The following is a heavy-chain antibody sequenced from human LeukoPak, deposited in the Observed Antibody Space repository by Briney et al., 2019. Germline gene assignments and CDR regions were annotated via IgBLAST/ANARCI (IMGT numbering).Heavy chain of an antibody. J-gene: IGHJ4*02. CDR1: GCTISSYC. Sequence: SEALSLTCPGSGCTISSYCWGWMRQPPGKGLGWIGCIYYSGSTNYTPSLKSRVTISVDTSKTQFSLNLSSVTAADTAVYCCARVAHYDSSGYYYAYYFDYWGQGTLVTVSS. CDR3: ARVAHYDSSGYYYAYYFDY. V-gene: IGHV4-59*01. D-gene: IGHD3-22*01. CDR2: IYYSGST.